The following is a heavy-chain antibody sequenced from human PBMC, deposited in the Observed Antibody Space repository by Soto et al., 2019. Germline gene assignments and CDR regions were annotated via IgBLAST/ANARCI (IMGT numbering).Heavy chain of an antibody. V-gene: IGHV3-30*18. D-gene: IGHD3-10*01. J-gene: IGHJ4*02. Sequence: HPGGSLRLSCTVSGFTFSAFAMYWVRQAPGRGLEWVALISYDGRNEDYADSVRGRFTISRDNSKNTLYLDMNSLSAEDSAVYFCAKGVVREPAYFDYWGQGTLVTVSS. CDR3: AKGVVREPAYFDY. CDR1: GFTFSAFA. CDR2: ISYDGRNE.